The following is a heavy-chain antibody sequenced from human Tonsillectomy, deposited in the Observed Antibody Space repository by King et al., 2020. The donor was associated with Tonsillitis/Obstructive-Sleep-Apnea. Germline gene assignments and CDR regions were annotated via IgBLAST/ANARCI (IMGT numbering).Heavy chain of an antibody. V-gene: IGHV1-69*12. D-gene: IGHD2-2*01. CDR2: IIPIFGTT. J-gene: IGHJ4*02. Sequence: QLVQSGAEVKKPGSSVRVSCRASGGTFSNYNINWVRQAPGQGLQWMGGIIPIFGTTDYAQKFQGRVTITADESTSKAYMDLSSLRSEDTAVYYCATSPANIVVVPTTLHFDYWGQGTLVTVSS. CDR1: GGTFSNYN. CDR3: ATSPANIVVVPTTLHFDY.